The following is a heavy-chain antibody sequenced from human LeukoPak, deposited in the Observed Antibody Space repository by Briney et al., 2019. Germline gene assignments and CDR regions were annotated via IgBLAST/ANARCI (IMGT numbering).Heavy chain of an antibody. Sequence: ASVKVSCKASGYTFTSYDINWVRQATGQGLEWMGWMNPNSGNTGYAQKFRGRVTITADESTSTAYVELSSLRSEDTAVYYCARDSSEFRSLLFHWGQGTLVTVPS. J-gene: IGHJ1*01. V-gene: IGHV1-8*01. CDR1: GYTFTSYD. CDR2: MNPNSGNT. D-gene: IGHD1-14*01. CDR3: ARDSSEFRSLLFH.